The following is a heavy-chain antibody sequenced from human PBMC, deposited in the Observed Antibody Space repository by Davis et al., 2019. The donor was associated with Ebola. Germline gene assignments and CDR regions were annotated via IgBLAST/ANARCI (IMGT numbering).Heavy chain of an antibody. Sequence: GESLKISCAASGFSFNNYAMNWVRQAPGKGLEWVAVISYDGKTTFYADSVKGRFTISRGNSKKTLYLQMNGLRVDDTAIYYCVRGRSGWVLDYWGQGSLVTVSS. V-gene: IGHV3-30*04. CDR2: ISYDGKTT. D-gene: IGHD6-19*01. J-gene: IGHJ4*02. CDR1: GFSFNNYA. CDR3: VRGRSGWVLDY.